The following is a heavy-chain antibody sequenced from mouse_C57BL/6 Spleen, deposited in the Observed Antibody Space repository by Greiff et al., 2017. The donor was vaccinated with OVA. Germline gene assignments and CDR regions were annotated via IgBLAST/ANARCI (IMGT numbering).Heavy chain of an antibody. J-gene: IGHJ4*01. CDR2: IYPRSGNT. CDR3: ARSCGSQDYYAMDY. Sequence: QVQLKESGAELVRPGASVKLSCKASGYTFTSYGISWVKQRTGQGLEWIGEIYPRSGNTYYNEKFKGKATLTADKSSSTAYMELRSLTSEDSAVYFCARSCGSQDYYAMDYWGQGTSVTVSS. CDR1: GYTFTSYG. D-gene: IGHD1-1*01. V-gene: IGHV1-81*01.